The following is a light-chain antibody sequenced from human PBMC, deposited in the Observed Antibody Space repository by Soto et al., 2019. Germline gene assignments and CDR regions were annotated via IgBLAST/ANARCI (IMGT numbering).Light chain of an antibody. J-gene: IGLJ2*01. V-gene: IGLV4-60*02. Sequence: QLVLTQSSSASASLGSSVKLTCTLSSGHSTYIIAWHQQQPGKAPRYLMKLEGSGSYNKGSGIPDRFSGSSSGADRYLTISNLQFEDEADYYCETWGTNVVVFGGGTKVTVL. CDR1: SGHSTYI. CDR3: ETWGTNVVV. CDR2: LEGSGSY.